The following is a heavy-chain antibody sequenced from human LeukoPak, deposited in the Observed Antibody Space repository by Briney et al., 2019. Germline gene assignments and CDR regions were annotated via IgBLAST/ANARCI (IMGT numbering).Heavy chain of an antibody. J-gene: IGHJ6*03. Sequence: SETLSLTCAVYGGSFSGYYWSWIRQPPGKGLEWIGEINHSGSTNYNPSLKSRVTISVDTSKNQFSLKLSSVTAADTAVYYCARGRSEYCSGGSCSNLYYYYYYMDVWGKGTTVTVSS. CDR1: GGSFSGYY. CDR3: ARGRSEYCSGGSCSNLYYYYYYMDV. D-gene: IGHD2-15*01. V-gene: IGHV4-34*01. CDR2: INHSGST.